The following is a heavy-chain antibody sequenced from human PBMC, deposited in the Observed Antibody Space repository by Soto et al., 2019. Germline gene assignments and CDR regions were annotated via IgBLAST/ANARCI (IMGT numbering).Heavy chain of an antibody. CDR2: IIPMFDTT. Sequence: QVQLVQSGPEVKKPGSSVTVSCKTSGGSFSSYSIAWVRQAPGQGLEWMGQIIPMFDTTNYAQRFQDRLTIAADRSTGTAAMELSRLPSEDTAVYFCATPLVRTSPPQDAFDAWGKGTLVTVTS. CDR3: ATPLVRTSPPQDAFDA. V-gene: IGHV1-69*06. J-gene: IGHJ3*01. CDR1: GGSFSSYS. D-gene: IGHD1-26*01.